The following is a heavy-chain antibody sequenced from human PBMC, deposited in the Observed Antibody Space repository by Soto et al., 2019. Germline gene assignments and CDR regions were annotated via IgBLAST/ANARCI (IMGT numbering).Heavy chain of an antibody. D-gene: IGHD2-2*01. CDR1: GGSFSGYY. Sequence: PSETLSLTCAVYGGSFSGYYWSWIRQPPGKGLEWIGEINHSGSTNYNPSLKSRVTISVDTSKNQFSLKLSSVTAADTAVYYCASIVVLPAGKRYLDYWRQGPLVTVSS. J-gene: IGHJ4*02. V-gene: IGHV4-34*01. CDR2: INHSGST. CDR3: ASIVVLPAGKRYLDY.